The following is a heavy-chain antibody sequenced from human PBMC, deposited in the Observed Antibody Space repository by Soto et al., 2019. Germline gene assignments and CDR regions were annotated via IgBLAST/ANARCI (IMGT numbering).Heavy chain of an antibody. CDR3: ARAQNDYGDKRAQSAFDI. CDR2: IYYSGRT. V-gene: IGHV4-31*03. J-gene: IGHJ3*02. D-gene: IGHD4-17*01. CDR1: GGSISSGGYY. Sequence: QVQLQESGPGLVKPSQTLSLTCTVSGGSISSGGYYWSWIRQHPGKGLEWIGYIYYSGRTYYNPSLKSRVTISVDTSKNQFSLKLSSVTAADTAVYYCARAQNDYGDKRAQSAFDIWGQGTMVTVSS.